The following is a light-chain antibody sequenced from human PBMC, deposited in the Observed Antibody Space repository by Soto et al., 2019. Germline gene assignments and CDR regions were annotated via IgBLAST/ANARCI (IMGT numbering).Light chain of an antibody. CDR3: QQYGSSGT. Sequence: EVMMTQSPATLSVSPGERATLSCRASQSVSSNLAWYHQKPGQAPRLLIYGASTRATGIPARFSGSGSGTEFTLTISSLQSEDFAVYYCQQYGSSGTFGQGTKVDI. CDR2: GAS. CDR1: QSVSSN. V-gene: IGKV3-15*01. J-gene: IGKJ1*01.